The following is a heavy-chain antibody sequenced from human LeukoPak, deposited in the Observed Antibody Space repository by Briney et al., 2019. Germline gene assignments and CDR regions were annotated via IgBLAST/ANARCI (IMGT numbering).Heavy chain of an antibody. J-gene: IGHJ4*02. D-gene: IGHD5-12*01. CDR2: ISGSGGST. V-gene: IGHV3-23*01. CDR3: AKGDQWLSDIFDG. CDR1: GFTFSSYG. Sequence: GGSLRLSCAASGFTFSSYGMSWVRQAPGKGLEWVSAISGSGGSTYYADSVKGRFTISRDNSKNTLYLQMNSLRAGDTAVYYCAKGDQWLSDIFDGWGQGTLVTVSS.